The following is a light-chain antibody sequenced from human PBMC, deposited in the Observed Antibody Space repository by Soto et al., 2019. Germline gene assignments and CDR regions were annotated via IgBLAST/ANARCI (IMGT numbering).Light chain of an antibody. V-gene: IGKV3-20*01. CDR3: QQCGISQT. J-gene: IGKJ1*01. CDR1: QSLANNS. CDR2: GAS. Sequence: ESVLAQSPCTLSLSPEESATLYRRASQSLANNSLAWYHQNPGQAPRLLIYGASSRATGVPDRFSGSGSGTDFALTISRLEPDDFAVYYCQQCGISQTFCQGTKVDI.